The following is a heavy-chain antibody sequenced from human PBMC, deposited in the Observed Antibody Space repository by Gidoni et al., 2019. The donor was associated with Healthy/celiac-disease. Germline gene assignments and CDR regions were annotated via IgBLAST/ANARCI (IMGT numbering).Heavy chain of an antibody. D-gene: IGHD1-26*01. CDR3: ARDRGGSINWFDP. Sequence: QVQLQESGPGLVKPSETLSPPCTVSGGSASSGSYYWSWIRQPPGNGLEWIGYIYYSGSTNYNPSLKSRVTISVDTSKNQFSLKLSSVTAADTAVYYCARDRGGSINWFDPWGQGTLVTVSS. V-gene: IGHV4-61*01. CDR2: IYYSGST. J-gene: IGHJ5*02. CDR1: GGSASSGSYY.